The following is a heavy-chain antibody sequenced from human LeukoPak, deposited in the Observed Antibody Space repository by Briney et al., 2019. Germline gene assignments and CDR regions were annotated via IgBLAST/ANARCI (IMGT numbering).Heavy chain of an antibody. D-gene: IGHD1-26*01. V-gene: IGHV3-21*01. CDR2: ISSIGYI. J-gene: IGHJ3*02. Sequence: GGSLRLSCAASELTFSTYNMNWVRQAPGKGLEWVSSISSIGYISYSDSLKGRFSISSDNAKNSQYLQMNSMRTEDTAVYYCATARLLGVFDIWGRGTMVTVSS. CDR1: ELTFSTYN. CDR3: ATARLLGVFDI.